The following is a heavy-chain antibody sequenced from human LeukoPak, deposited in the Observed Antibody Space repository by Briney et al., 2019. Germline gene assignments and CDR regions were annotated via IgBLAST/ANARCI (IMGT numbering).Heavy chain of an antibody. J-gene: IGHJ4*02. D-gene: IGHD3-9*01. CDR3: AKFDEALTGYFGY. V-gene: IGHV3-23*01. CDR1: GFTFSSYG. CDR2: ISGGSGTTYYA. Sequence: GGSLRLSCAASGFTFSSYGMSWVRQSPGKGLEWVSGISGGSGTTYYAYYADSVKGRFTISRDNSKNTLYLQMNSLRAEDTAVYYCAKFDEALTGYFGYWGQGTLITVSS.